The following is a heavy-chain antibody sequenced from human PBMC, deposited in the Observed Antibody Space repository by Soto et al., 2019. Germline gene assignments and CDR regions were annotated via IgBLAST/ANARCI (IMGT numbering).Heavy chain of an antibody. J-gene: IGHJ4*02. V-gene: IGHV3-23*01. CDR2: ISGSGGST. D-gene: IGHD6-19*01. Sequence: GGSLRLSCAASGFTFSSYAMSWVRQAPGKGLEWVSAISGSGGSTYYADSVKGRFTISRDNSKNSLYLQMNSLRAEDTAVYYCARVGQQWLSGWVDYWGQGTLVTVSS. CDR1: GFTFSSYA. CDR3: ARVGQQWLSGWVDY.